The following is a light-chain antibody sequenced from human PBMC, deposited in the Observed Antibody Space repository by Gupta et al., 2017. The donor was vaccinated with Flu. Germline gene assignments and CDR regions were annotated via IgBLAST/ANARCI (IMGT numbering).Light chain of an antibody. V-gene: IGLV2-14*01. CDR3: SSYTSSGTWV. J-gene: IGLJ3*02. CDR1: SSDVGGYKY. CDR2: KVT. Sequence: QSALNQPAYVSGSPGQSSTISRTGTSSDVGGYKYFSLYQQHPRKPPKLIVFKVTNRPSGVSNRFSGSKSGNTASLTILGLRTEDEADYYCSSYTSSGTWVSGGGTKLTVL.